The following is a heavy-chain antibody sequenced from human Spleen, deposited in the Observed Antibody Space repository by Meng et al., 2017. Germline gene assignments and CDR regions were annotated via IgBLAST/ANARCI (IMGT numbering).Heavy chain of an antibody. CDR2: ISWDGGST. V-gene: IGHV3-74*01. CDR1: GFTFSNYW. D-gene: IGHD3-9*01. Sequence: GESLKISCAASGFTFSNYWMYWVRQAPGKGLVWVSLISWDGGSTYYTDSVKGRFTISRDNAKNSLYLQMNSLRAEDTAMYYCARDTHYDVLIGYLGVDDYWGQGTLVTVSS. J-gene: IGHJ4*02. CDR3: ARDTHYDVLIGYLGVDDY.